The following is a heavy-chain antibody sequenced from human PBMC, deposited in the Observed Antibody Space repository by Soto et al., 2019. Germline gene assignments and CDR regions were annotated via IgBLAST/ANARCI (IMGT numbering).Heavy chain of an antibody. CDR3: ARDMRWVMNSGYDSLGY. J-gene: IGHJ4*02. CDR1: GYTFTSYG. CDR2: ISAYNGNT. D-gene: IGHD5-12*01. Sequence: QVPLVQSGAEVKKPGASVKVSCKASGYTFTSYGISWVRQAPGQGLEWMGWISAYNGNTNYAQKLQGRVTMTTDTSTSTAYMELRSLRSDDTAVYYCARDMRWVMNSGYDSLGYWGQGTLVTVSS. V-gene: IGHV1-18*01.